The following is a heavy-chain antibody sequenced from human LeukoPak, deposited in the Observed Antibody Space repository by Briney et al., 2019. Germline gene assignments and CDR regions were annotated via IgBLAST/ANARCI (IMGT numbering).Heavy chain of an antibody. CDR3: ARTYGSGSYYNENWFDP. D-gene: IGHD3-10*01. J-gene: IGHJ5*02. CDR1: GYSFTSYW. CDR2: IYPGDSDT. Sequence: GESLQISCKGSGYSFTSYWIGWVRQMPGKGLEWMGIIYPGDSDTRYSPSFQGQATISADKSISTAYLQWSSLKASDTAMYYCARTYGSGSYYNENWFDPWGQGTLVTVSS. V-gene: IGHV5-51*01.